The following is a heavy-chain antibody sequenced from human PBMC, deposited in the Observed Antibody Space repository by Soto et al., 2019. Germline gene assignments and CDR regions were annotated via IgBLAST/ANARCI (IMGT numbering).Heavy chain of an antibody. D-gene: IGHD4-4*01. J-gene: IGHJ6*02. CDR2: IYYSGST. CDR1: GGSISSVGHY. CDR3: ARHISNFRYYYYAMDV. V-gene: IGHV4-31*03. Sequence: SETLSLTCSVSGGSISSVGHYWTWIRQQPGKGLEWIGYIYYSGSTDYNPSLKSRVTISVDRSKNQFSLNLSSVTAADTAMYYCARHISNFRYYYYAMDVWGQGTTVTVSS.